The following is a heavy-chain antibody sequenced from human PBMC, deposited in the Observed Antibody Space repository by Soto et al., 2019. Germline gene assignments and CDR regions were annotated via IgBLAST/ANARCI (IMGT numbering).Heavy chain of an antibody. CDR2: IYYSGST. D-gene: IGHD2-15*01. CDR3: ARYCSGGSCYLDAFDI. CDR1: GGSMSSGGYY. J-gene: IGHJ3*02. V-gene: IGHV4-31*03. Sequence: PSETLSLTCTVSGGSMSSGGYYWSWIRQHPGKGLEWIGYIYYSGSTYYNPSLKSRVTISVDTSKNQFSLKLSSVTAADTAVYYCARYCSGGSCYLDAFDIWGQGTMVTVSS.